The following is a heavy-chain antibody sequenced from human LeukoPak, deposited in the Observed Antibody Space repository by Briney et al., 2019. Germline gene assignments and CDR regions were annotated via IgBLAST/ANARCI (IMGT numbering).Heavy chain of an antibody. Sequence: TSETLSLTRSVYGGSFSGYYWSWIRQPPGKGLEWIGEINHSGSTNYNPSLKSRVTISVDTSKNQFSLKLSSVTAADTAVYYCANLADDYWGQGTLVTVSS. CDR1: GGSFSGYY. CDR3: ANLADDY. J-gene: IGHJ4*02. V-gene: IGHV4-34*01. CDR2: INHSGST.